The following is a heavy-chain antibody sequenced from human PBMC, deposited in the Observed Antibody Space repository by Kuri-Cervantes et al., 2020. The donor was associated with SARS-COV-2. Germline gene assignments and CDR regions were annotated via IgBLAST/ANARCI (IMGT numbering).Heavy chain of an antibody. CDR1: GYTLTELS. Sequence: ASVKVSCKVSGYTLTELSMHWVRQAPGKGLEWKGGFDPEDGETIYAQKFQGRVTMTEDTSTDTAYMELSSLRSEDTAVYYCARASSHYYDFWSGSYDAFDIWGQGTMVTVSS. D-gene: IGHD3-3*01. V-gene: IGHV1-24*01. CDR3: ARASSHYYDFWSGSYDAFDI. CDR2: FDPEDGET. J-gene: IGHJ3*02.